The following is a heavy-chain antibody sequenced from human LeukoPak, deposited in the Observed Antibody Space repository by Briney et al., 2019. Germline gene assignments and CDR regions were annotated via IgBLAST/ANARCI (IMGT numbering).Heavy chain of an antibody. CDR2: INQDGSTK. Sequence: PGGSLRLSCAASGFIFSNYWMSWVRQAPGKGLEWVANINQDGSTKYYVDSVRGRFTISRDNTKNSVSLQMNSLRAEDTAVYYCARVGYSSSSIDYWGQGTLVTVSS. CDR1: GFIFSNYW. D-gene: IGHD6-6*01. V-gene: IGHV3-7*01. CDR3: ARVGYSSSSIDY. J-gene: IGHJ4*02.